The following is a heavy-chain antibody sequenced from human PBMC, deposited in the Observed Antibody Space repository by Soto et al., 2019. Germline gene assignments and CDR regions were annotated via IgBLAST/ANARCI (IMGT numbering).Heavy chain of an antibody. CDR1: GFTFSTYA. Sequence: EVKFLESGGGLVQPGGSLRLSCAASGFTFSTYALSWVRQAPGKGLEWVSTILGSGSRTYYADSVKGRFTISRDNSKNTLYLQMNSLRVEDTAVYYCAKETAEYWGQGTLGTVSS. CDR2: ILGSGSRT. CDR3: AKETAEY. V-gene: IGHV3-23*01. J-gene: IGHJ4*02.